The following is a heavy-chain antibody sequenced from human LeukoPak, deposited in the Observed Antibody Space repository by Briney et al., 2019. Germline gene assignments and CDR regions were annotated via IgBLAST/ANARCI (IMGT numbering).Heavy chain of an antibody. V-gene: IGHV3-30*18. CDR3: AKEGDTYYYDNSGKLDY. Sequence: GGSLRLSCAASGFTFSNYGMHWVRQAPGKGLEWVAVISYDGSNKYYADSVKGRFTISRDNSKNTLYLQMNSLRAEDTAVYYCAKEGDTYYYDNSGKLDYWGQGTLVTVSS. CDR2: ISYDGSNK. J-gene: IGHJ4*02. D-gene: IGHD3-22*01. CDR1: GFTFSNYG.